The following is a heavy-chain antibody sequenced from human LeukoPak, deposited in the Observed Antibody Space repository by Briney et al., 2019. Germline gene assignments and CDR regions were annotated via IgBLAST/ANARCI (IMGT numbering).Heavy chain of an antibody. J-gene: IGHJ3*02. V-gene: IGHV3-53*01. CDR3: AREERNAFDI. Sequence: GGSLRLSCAASGFTVSSNYMSWVRQVPGKGLEWVSVIYSGGSTYYADSVKGRFTISRDNSKDTLYLQMNSLRAEDTAVYYCAREERNAFDIWGQGTMVTVSS. CDR2: IYSGGST. CDR1: GFTVSSNY. D-gene: IGHD1-26*01.